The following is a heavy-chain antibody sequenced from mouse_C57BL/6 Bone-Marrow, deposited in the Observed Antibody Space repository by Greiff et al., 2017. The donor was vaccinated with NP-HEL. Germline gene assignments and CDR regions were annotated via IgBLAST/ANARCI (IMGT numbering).Heavy chain of an antibody. V-gene: IGHV14-4*01. Sequence: EVKLQESGAELVRPGASVKWSCTASGFNIKDDYMHGVKQRPEKGLGWIGWIDPENGDTEYASKFQGKATITADTSSNPAYLQLSSLTSEDTAVYYCTTGYGSSFDYWGQGTTLTVSS. D-gene: IGHD1-1*01. CDR2: IDPENGDT. CDR3: TTGYGSSFDY. CDR1: GFNIKDDY. J-gene: IGHJ2*01.